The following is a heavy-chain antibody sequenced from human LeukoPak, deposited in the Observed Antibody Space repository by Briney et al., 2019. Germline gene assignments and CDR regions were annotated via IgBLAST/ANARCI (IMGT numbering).Heavy chain of an antibody. CDR2: ISAYNGNT. CDR3: ARVSSSTSWSVCYYYGMDV. CDR1: GYTFTSYG. J-gene: IGHJ6*02. V-gene: IGHV1-18*01. D-gene: IGHD2-2*01. Sequence: ASVKVSCKASGYTFTSYGISWVRQAPGQGLEWMGWISAYNGNTNYAQKLQGRVTMTTDTSTSTAYMELRSLRSEDTAVYYCARVSSSTSWSVCYYYGMDVWGQGTTVTVSS.